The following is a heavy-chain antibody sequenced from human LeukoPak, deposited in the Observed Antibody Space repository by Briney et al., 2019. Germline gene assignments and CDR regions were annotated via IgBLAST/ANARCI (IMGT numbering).Heavy chain of an antibody. CDR3: ARETYYYDSSYYVDY. J-gene: IGHJ4*02. Sequence: ASVKVSCKASGYTFTGYYMHWVRQAPGQGLEWMGWINPNSGGTNYAQKFQGRVTMTRDTSTSTVYMELSSLRSEDTAVYHCARETYYYDSSYYVDYWGQGTLVTVSS. CDR2: INPNSGGT. CDR1: GYTFTGYY. D-gene: IGHD3-22*01. V-gene: IGHV1-2*02.